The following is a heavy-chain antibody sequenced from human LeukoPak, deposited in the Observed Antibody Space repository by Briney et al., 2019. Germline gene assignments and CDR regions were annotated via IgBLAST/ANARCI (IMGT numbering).Heavy chain of an antibody. V-gene: IGHV1-2*02. D-gene: IGHD3-3*01. CDR2: INPNSGGT. CDR1: GYTFTGYY. J-gene: IGHJ4*02. Sequence: ASVKVSCKASGYTFTGYYMHWVRQAPGQGLEWMGWINPNSGGTNYAQKFQGRVTMTRDTSISTAYMELSRLRSDDTAVYYCARASWSGYYTGFDYWGQGTLVTVSS. CDR3: ARASWSGYYTGFDY.